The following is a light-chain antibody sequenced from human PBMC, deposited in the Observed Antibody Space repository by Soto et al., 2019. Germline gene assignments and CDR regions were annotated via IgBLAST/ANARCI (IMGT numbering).Light chain of an antibody. V-gene: IGLV1-47*02. Sequence: QSVLTQPPSASGTPGQTVTISCSGSTSSSGSNYVYWYQQIPGTAPKLLNYNNNQRPSGVPDRFSGYKSGTSASLAISGLRSEGEADYFCASWDDRLTAVFGGGTKLTVL. CDR1: TSSSGSNY. CDR3: ASWDDRLTAV. J-gene: IGLJ3*02. CDR2: NNN.